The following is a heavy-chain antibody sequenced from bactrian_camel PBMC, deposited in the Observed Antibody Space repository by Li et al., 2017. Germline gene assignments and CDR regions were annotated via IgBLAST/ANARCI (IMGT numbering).Heavy chain of an antibody. CDR2: ICIGHGLT. V-gene: IGHV3S54*01. CDR3: AAGRDCIPMGRVPTLVGY. J-gene: IGHJ6*01. Sequence: HVQLVESGGGAVQAGGSLRLSCAASGYRFSPNCAGWFRQAPGKEREGIAVICIGHGLTYYADSVKGRFPIAKDNAKNTLLLQMNRLKLEDTAMYYCAAGRDCIPMGRVPTLVGYWGQGTQVTVS. CDR1: GYRFSPNC. D-gene: IGHD3*01.